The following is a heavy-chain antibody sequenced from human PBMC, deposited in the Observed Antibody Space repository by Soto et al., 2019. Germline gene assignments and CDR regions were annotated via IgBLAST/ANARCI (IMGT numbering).Heavy chain of an antibody. V-gene: IGHV1-69*02. CDR3: GSHFYSSSWYGGDNFDY. J-gene: IGHJ4*02. CDR1: GGTFSSYT. D-gene: IGHD6-13*01. CDR2: IIPILGIA. Sequence: QVQLVQSGAEEKKPGSSVKVSCKASGGTFSSYTISWVRQAPGQVLEWMGRIIPILGIANYAQKFHGRVTITADNSTSTAYMELSRLRSEDTAVYYCGSHFYSSSWYGGDNFDYWGQGTLVTVSS.